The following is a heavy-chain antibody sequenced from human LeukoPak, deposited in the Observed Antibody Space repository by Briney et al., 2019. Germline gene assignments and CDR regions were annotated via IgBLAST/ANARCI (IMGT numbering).Heavy chain of an antibody. CDR2: IIPIFDSA. V-gene: IGHV1-69*05. Sequence: SVKVSCKASGGTLTNYAFNWVRQAPGQGLEWMGRIIPIFDSAHYAQRFQGRITITTDESSTTAYMTLSSLTSDDTAVYYCASQDASIYSESSTSPTYSDWGQGTLVTVSS. CDR3: ASQDASIYSESSTSPTYSD. CDR1: GGTLTNYA. J-gene: IGHJ4*02. D-gene: IGHD2-2*01.